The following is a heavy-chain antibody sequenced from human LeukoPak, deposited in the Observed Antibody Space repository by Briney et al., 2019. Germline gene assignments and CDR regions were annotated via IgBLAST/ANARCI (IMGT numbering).Heavy chain of an antibody. CDR1: GYTFTGYY. Sequence: ASVKVSCKASGYTFTGYYMHWVRQAPGQSLEWMGWINPNSGGSNYAQKFQGRVTMTWDTSISTAYMEVIRLTSDDTAVYYCARVLATRTNDYFDYWGQGTLVTVSS. D-gene: IGHD1-1*01. CDR3: ARVLATRTNDYFDY. V-gene: IGHV1-2*02. CDR2: INPNSGGS. J-gene: IGHJ4*02.